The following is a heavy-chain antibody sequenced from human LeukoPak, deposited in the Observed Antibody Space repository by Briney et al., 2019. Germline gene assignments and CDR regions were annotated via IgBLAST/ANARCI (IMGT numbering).Heavy chain of an antibody. CDR1: GFTFSSYA. CDR3: AKGEHNYGDYGDPVDD. V-gene: IGHV3-23*01. Sequence: PGGSLRLSCAASGFTFSSYAMSWVRQAPGKGLEWVSAISGSGGSTYYADSVKGRFTISRDNSKNTLYLQMNSLRAEDTAVYYCAKGEHNYGDYGDPVDDWGQGTLVTVSS. CDR2: ISGSGGST. D-gene: IGHD4-17*01. J-gene: IGHJ4*02.